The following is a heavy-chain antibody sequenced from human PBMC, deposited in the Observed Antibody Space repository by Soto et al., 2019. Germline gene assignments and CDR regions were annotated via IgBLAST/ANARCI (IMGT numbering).Heavy chain of an antibody. CDR2: IWYDGSKK. V-gene: IGHV3-33*01. J-gene: IGHJ6*02. CDR3: ARDASYYSLWSGYYPSRNGMDV. CDR1: GFTFSSFG. Sequence: QVQVVESGGGVVQPGRSLRLSCAASGFTFSSFGMHWVRQAPGKGLEWVSLIWYDGSKKSYGDYVKGRFTISRDNSRNTVYLKMNSLRADDTAVYYCARDASYYSLWSGYYPSRNGMDVWGQGTTVTVSS. D-gene: IGHD3-3*01.